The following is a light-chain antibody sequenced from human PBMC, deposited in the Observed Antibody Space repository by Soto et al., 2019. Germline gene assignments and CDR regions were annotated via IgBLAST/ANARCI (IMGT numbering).Light chain of an antibody. CDR2: KVS. CDR3: RQGKDWHRLT. CDR1: QSFVYSDGNTY. J-gene: IGKJ5*01. V-gene: IGKV2-30*01. Sequence: SQSPLSRPVTLGQPASSACRSSQSFVYSDGNTYLKWFQQRTGQSPRRLIYKVSNRDSGVADRFSGSGSCSDLIMKISRVVDEDVGVYYCRQGKDWHRLTFGQGTRLEIK.